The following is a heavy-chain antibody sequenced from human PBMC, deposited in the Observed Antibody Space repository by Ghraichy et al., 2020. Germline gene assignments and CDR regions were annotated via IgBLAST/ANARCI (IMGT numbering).Heavy chain of an antibody. J-gene: IGHJ4*02. CDR1: GFTFTRST. CDR3: VAGFDQGDSYFDY. CDR2: IVVGSGNT. D-gene: IGHD4-17*01. V-gene: IGHV1-58*02. Sequence: SVKVSCKGSGFTFTRSTMEWVRQARGQRLEWIGWIVVGSGNTNYAQKFQERVTFTRDMSTSTAYMEVSGLRSEDTAVYYCVAGFDQGDSYFDYWGQGTQVTVSS.